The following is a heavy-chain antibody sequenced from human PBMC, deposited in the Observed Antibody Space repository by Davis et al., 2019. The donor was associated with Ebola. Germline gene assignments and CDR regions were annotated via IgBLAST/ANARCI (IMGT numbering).Heavy chain of an antibody. J-gene: IGHJ4*02. CDR2: ISGSGGST. V-gene: IGHV3-23*01. CDR3: AKDWAAAGRYHFDY. Sequence: GESLKISCAASGFTFSSYAMSWVRQAPGKGLEWVSAISGSGGSTYYADSVKGRFTISRDNSKNTLYLQMNSLRAEDTALYYCAKDWAAAGRYHFDYWGQGTLVTVSS. CDR1: GFTFSSYA. D-gene: IGHD6-13*01.